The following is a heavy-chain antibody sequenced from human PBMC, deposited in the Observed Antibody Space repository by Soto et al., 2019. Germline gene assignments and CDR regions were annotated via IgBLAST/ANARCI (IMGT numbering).Heavy chain of an antibody. J-gene: IGHJ6*02. D-gene: IGHD7-27*01. CDR1: GYSFTNYW. CDR3: ARHYRWGSVGHYYYGMDV. CDR2: IYPGDSDT. V-gene: IGHV5-51*01. Sequence: GESLKISCKGSGYSFTNYWIGWVRQMPGKGLEWMGIIYPGDSDTRYSPSFQGQVTISADKSISTAYLQWSSLKASDTAMYYWARHYRWGSVGHYYYGMDVWGQGTTVTVSS.